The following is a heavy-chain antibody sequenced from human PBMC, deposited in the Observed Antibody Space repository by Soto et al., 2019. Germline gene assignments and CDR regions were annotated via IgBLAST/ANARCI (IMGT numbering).Heavy chain of an antibody. CDR1: GFTFSSYA. Sequence: QVQLVESGGGVVQPGRSLRLSCAASGFTFSSYAMHWVRQAPGKGLEWVAVISYDGSNKYYADSVKGRFTISRDNSKNTLYLQMNSLRAEDTAVYYCARSVVDIVDTVRFKYYAMDVWGQGTTVTVSS. CDR3: ARSVVDIVDTVRFKYYAMDV. V-gene: IGHV3-30-3*01. J-gene: IGHJ6*02. CDR2: ISYDGSNK. D-gene: IGHD5-12*01.